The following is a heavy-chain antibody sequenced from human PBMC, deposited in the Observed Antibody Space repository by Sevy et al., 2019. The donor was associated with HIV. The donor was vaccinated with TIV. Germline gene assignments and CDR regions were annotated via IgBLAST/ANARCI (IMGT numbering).Heavy chain of an antibody. CDR3: GRHGYGDYHNYFDY. CDR2: IYYNGYT. J-gene: IGHJ4*02. V-gene: IGHV4-39*01. D-gene: IGHD4-17*01. Sequence: LPDTLSLTCTVSDASISTNSYYWGWIRQPPGKGLELIGSIYYNGYTYDNPSLKSRATISVATSKNQFCLMLISVTAADTAVYYCGRHGYGDYHNYFDYWGQGTLVTVSS. CDR1: DASISTNSYY.